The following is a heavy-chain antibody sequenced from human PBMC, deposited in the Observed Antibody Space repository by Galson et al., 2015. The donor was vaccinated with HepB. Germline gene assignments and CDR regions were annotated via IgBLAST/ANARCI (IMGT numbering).Heavy chain of an antibody. CDR2: ISHDGSNK. D-gene: IGHD3-16*01. CDR3: ARAVGLNWFDP. Sequence: SLRLSCAASGFTFNIYAMHWVRQAPGKGLEWVAVISHDGSNKNYADPVKGRLTISRDNSKNTLYLQMNSLRAEDTALYYCARAVGLNWFDPWGQGTLVTVSS. V-gene: IGHV3-30-3*01. J-gene: IGHJ5*02. CDR1: GFTFNIYA.